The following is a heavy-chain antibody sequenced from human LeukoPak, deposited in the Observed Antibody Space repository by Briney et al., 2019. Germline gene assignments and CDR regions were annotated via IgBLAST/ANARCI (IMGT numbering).Heavy chain of an antibody. CDR3: ARRRTHTDYFDY. V-gene: IGHV3-30*02. D-gene: IGHD4-17*01. CDR1: GVTFSSYG. CDR2: IRYDGSNK. Sequence: GGSLRLSCAASGVTFSSYGMHWVRQAPGKGLEWVAFIRYDGSNKYYADSVKGRFTIPRDNSKNTLYLQMNSLRAEDTAVYYCARRRTHTDYFDYWGQGTLVTVSS. J-gene: IGHJ4*02.